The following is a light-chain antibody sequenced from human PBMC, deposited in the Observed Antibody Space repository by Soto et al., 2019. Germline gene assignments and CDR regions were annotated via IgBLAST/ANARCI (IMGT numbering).Light chain of an antibody. V-gene: IGLV6-57*02. Sequence: NFMLTQPHSVSESPGKTVTISCTGSSDSIASYYVQWYQQRPGSAPTAVIYEDNQRPSGVPDRFSGSIDRASNSASLTISGLKTEDEADYYCQSYDSSNPWVFGGGTKQTVL. CDR2: EDN. J-gene: IGLJ3*02. CDR3: QSYDSSNPWV. CDR1: SDSIASYY.